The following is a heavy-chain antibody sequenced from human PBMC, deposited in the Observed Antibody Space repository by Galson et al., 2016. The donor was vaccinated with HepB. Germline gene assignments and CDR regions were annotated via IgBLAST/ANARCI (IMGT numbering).Heavy chain of an antibody. V-gene: IGHV3-23*01. D-gene: IGHD2/OR15-2a*01. CDR2: ISDNAGST. CDR1: RFTFGSYA. J-gene: IGHJ4*02. Sequence: SLRLSCAVSRFTFGSYAMSWVRQAPGKGLEWVSSISDNAGSTYYADSVKGRFTISRDNSKNTLYLQMNSLRAEDTAVYYCAKDEIGDFPDYFDYWGQGTLVTVSS. CDR3: AKDEIGDFPDYFDY.